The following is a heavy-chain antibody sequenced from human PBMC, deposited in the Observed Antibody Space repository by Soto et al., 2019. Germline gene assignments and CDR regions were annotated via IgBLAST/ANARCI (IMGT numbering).Heavy chain of an antibody. CDR3: AREMGWFGELPMSHWYFDL. CDR1: GGSVSSGSYY. Sequence: QVQLQESGPGLVKPSETLSLTCTVSGGSVSSGSYYWSWIRQPPGKGLEWIGYIYYSGSTNYNPSLKSRVTISVDTSKNQFSLKLSSVTAADTAVYYCAREMGWFGELPMSHWYFDLWGRGTLVTVSS. D-gene: IGHD3-10*01. V-gene: IGHV4-61*01. J-gene: IGHJ2*01. CDR2: IYYSGST.